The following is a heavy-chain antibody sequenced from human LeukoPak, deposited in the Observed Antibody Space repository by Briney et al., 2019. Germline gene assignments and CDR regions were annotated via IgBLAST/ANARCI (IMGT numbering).Heavy chain of an antibody. J-gene: IGHJ4*02. Sequence: GGSLRLSCAASGRTFIFSSYRMNWVRQAPGKGLEWVAGVSGNGLSKYYADSMKGRFTVSRDNAKNTVYLQMNSLRADDTAVYYCAKGNGDFLDYWGQGTLVTVSS. V-gene: IGHV3-23*01. D-gene: IGHD1-1*01. CDR3: AKGNGDFLDY. CDR2: VSGNGLSK. CDR1: GRTFIFSSYR.